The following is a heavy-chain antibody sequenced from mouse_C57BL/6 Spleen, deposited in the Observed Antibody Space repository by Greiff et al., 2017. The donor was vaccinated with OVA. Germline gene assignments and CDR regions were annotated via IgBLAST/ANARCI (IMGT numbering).Heavy chain of an antibody. CDR3: ARSSTIVNGGFDY. Sequence: QVQLKESGAELVKPGASVKISCKASGYAFSSYWMNWVKQRPGKGLEWIGQIYPGDGDTNYNGKFKGKDTLTADKSSSTAYMQLSSLTSEDSAVYFCARSSTIVNGGFDYWGQGTTLTVAS. J-gene: IGHJ2*01. CDR2: IYPGDGDT. V-gene: IGHV1-80*01. CDR1: GYAFSSYW. D-gene: IGHD2-5*01.